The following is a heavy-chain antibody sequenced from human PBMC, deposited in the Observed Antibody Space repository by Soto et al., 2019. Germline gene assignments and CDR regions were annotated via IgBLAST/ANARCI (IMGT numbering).Heavy chain of an antibody. CDR2: IDHSGST. Sequence: PSETLSLTCAVYGGSFGGYYWSWIRQPPGKGLEWIGEIDHSGSTNYNPSLKSRVTISVDTSKNQFSLKLSSVTAADTAVYYCARDSPGTNYYDSSGYDAFDIWGQGAMVTVSS. D-gene: IGHD3-22*01. CDR3: ARDSPGTNYYDSSGYDAFDI. J-gene: IGHJ3*02. CDR1: GGSFGGYY. V-gene: IGHV4-34*01.